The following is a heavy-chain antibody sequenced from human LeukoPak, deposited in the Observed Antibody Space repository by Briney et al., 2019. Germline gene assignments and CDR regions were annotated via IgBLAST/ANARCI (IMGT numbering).Heavy chain of an antibody. CDR2: ISSSSSYI. CDR1: GFTFSSYS. D-gene: IGHD4-17*01. CDR3: VRDPDDYGDYEFDY. J-gene: IGHJ4*02. V-gene: IGHV3-21*01. Sequence: GGSLRLSCAASGFTFSSYSMNWVRQAPGKGLEWVSSISSSSSYIYYADSVKGRFTISRDNAKNSLYLQMNSLRAEDTAVYYCVRDPDDYGDYEFDYWGQGTLVTVSS.